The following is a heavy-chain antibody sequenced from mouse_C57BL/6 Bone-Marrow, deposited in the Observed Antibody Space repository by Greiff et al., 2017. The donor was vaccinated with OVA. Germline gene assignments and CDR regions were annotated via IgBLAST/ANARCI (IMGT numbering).Heavy chain of an antibody. CDR1: GFTFSDYG. J-gene: IGHJ3*01. Sequence: DVMLVESGGGLVQPGGSLKLSCAASGFTFSDYGMAWVRQAPRKGPEWVAFISNLAYSIYHADTVTGRFTISRENAKNTLYLEMSSLRSEDTAMYYCARRDGYYGFAYWGQGTLVTVSA. CDR3: ARRDGYYGFAY. D-gene: IGHD2-3*01. CDR2: ISNLAYSI. V-gene: IGHV5-15*04.